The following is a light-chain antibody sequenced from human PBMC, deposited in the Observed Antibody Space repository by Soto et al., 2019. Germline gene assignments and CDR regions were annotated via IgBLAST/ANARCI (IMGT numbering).Light chain of an antibody. CDR1: QSIGSW. CDR3: QQYNSYSRT. CDR2: KAS. J-gene: IGKJ1*01. Sequence: DIQMTQSPSTLSASAGDRVTITCRASQSIGSWLAWYQQKPGKAPKLLIYKASSLQSGDPSRFSGSGSGTEFTLTISLLQPDDFATYYCQQYNSYSRTFGQGTKVEIK. V-gene: IGKV1-5*03.